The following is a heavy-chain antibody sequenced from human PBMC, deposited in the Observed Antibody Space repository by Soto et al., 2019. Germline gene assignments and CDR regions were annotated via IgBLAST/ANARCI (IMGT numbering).Heavy chain of an antibody. D-gene: IGHD2-15*01. CDR3: AKDSPVGVPLLRDLHD. J-gene: IGHJ1*01. CDR2: ISGSGGST. Sequence: LRLSCAAPGFTFSNYGMSWVRQAPGKGLEWVSVISGSGGSTYYADSVKGRFTLSRDNSKNTVYLQMNSLRAEATAVYYCAKDSPVGVPLLRDLHDWGQGTLVTVSS. CDR1: GFTFSNYG. V-gene: IGHV3-23*01.